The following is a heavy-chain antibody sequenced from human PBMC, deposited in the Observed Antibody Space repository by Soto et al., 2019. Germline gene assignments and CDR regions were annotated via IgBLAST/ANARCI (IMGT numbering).Heavy chain of an antibody. D-gene: IGHD6-19*01. V-gene: IGHV3-23*01. CDR1: GFTFSSYA. J-gene: IGHJ4*02. CDR2: ISGSGGST. Sequence: GGSLRLSCAASGFTFSSYAMSWVRQAPGKGLEWVSAISGSGGSTYYADSVKGRFTISRDNSKNTLYLQMNSLRAEDTAVYYCAEDLEQWLSYWFDYWGQGTLVTVSS. CDR3: AEDLEQWLSYWFDY.